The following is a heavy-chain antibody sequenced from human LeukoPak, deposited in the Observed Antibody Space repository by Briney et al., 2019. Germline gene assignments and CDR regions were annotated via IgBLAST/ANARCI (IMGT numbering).Heavy chain of an antibody. J-gene: IGHJ3*02. CDR3: AKDPIVVVTAGDAFDI. CDR2: ISSSSSYI. Sequence: GGSLRLSCAASGFTFSSYSINWVRQAPGKGLEWVSSISSSSSYIYYADSVKGRFTISRDNSKNTLYLQMNSLRAEDTAVYYCAKDPIVVVTAGDAFDIWGQGTMVTVSS. CDR1: GFTFSSYS. V-gene: IGHV3-21*04. D-gene: IGHD2-21*02.